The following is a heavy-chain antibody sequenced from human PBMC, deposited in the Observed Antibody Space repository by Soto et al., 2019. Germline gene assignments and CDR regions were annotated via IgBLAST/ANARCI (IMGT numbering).Heavy chain of an antibody. CDR1: GGSXSSYY. Sequence: SETLSLTCTVSGGSXSSYYWSWIRQPPGKGLEWIGYIYYSGSTNYNPSLKSRVTISVDTSKNQFSLKLSSVTAADTAVYYCARAWKMTTVTLFDYWGQGTLVTVSS. CDR2: IYYSGST. CDR3: ARAWKMTTVTLFDY. D-gene: IGHD4-17*01. V-gene: IGHV4-59*01. J-gene: IGHJ4*02.